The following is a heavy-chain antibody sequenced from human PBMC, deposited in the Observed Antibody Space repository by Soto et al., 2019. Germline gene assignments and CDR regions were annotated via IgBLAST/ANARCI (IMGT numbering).Heavy chain of an antibody. V-gene: IGHV4-31*03. CDR1: GGSISSGGYC. CDR3: ARSSEGMDV. Sequence: PSETLSLTCTVSGGSISSGGYCWSWIRQHPGKGLEWIGYIYYSGSTYYNPSLKSRVTISVDTSKNQFSLKLSSVTAADTAVYYCARSSEGMDVWGQGTTVTVSS. J-gene: IGHJ6*02. CDR2: IYYSGST.